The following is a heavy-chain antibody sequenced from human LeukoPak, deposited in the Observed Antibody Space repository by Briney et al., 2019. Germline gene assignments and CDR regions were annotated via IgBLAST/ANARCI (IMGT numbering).Heavy chain of an antibody. CDR1: GYTFTGYY. CDR3: ARDYGYSYGNDY. V-gene: IGHV1-2*02. CDR2: INPNSGGT. Sequence: ASVKVSCKASGYTFTGYYMHWVRQAPGQGLEWMGWINPNSGGTNYAQKFQGRVTMTRDTSSSTAYMELSRLRSDDTAVYYCARDYGYSYGNDYWGQGTLVTVSS. J-gene: IGHJ4*02. D-gene: IGHD5-18*01.